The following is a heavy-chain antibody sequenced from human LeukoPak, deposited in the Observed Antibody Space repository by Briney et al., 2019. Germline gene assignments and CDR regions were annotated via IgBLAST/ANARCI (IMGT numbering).Heavy chain of an antibody. V-gene: IGHV3-74*01. CDR3: ARAPSEIGGYYPEYFRH. CDR2: IKGDGNT. CDR1: GFTFSNHW. D-gene: IGHD3-22*01. J-gene: IGHJ1*01. Sequence: GGSLRLSCVASGFTFSNHWMNWVRQAPGKGLVWVSRIKGDGNTNYADSVKGRFTISRDNAKNTVSLQMNSLRAEDTGVYYCARAPSEIGGYYPEYFRHWGQGTLVTVSS.